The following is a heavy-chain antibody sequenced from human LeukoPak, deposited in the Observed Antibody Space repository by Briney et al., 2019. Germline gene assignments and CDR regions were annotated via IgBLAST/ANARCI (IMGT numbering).Heavy chain of an antibody. CDR1: GGSISSGGYY. Sequence: SETLSLTCTVSGGSISSGGYYWSWIRQHPGKGLEWIGYIYYSGGTYYNPSLKSRVTISVDTSKNQFSLKLSSVTAADTAVYYCAREQQLGNYGMDVWGQGTTVTVSS. V-gene: IGHV4-31*03. CDR2: IYYSGGT. CDR3: AREQQLGNYGMDV. D-gene: IGHD6-13*01. J-gene: IGHJ6*02.